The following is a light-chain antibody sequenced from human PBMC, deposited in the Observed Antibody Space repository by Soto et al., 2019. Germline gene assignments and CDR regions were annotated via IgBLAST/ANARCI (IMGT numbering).Light chain of an antibody. Sequence: QSVLTQPPSASGTPGQRVTISCSGSSSNIGSNPVNWYQQLPGTAPKLLIYSNNQRPSGVPDRFSGPKSGTSASLAISGLQSEDEADYYCAAWDDSLNGYVVFGGGTQLTVL. V-gene: IGLV1-44*01. CDR1: SSNIGSNP. J-gene: IGLJ2*01. CDR3: AAWDDSLNGYVV. CDR2: SNN.